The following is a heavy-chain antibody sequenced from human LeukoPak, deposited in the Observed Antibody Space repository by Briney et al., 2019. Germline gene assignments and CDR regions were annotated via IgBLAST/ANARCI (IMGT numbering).Heavy chain of an antibody. V-gene: IGHV1-18*01. J-gene: IGHJ5*02. CDR3: ARVGRPNSRTGYSSSWYDWFDP. Sequence: ASVKVSCKASGYTFTSYGISWVRQAPGQGLEWMGWISAYNGNTNYAPKLQGRVTMTTDTSTSTAYMELRSLRSDDTAVYYCARVGRPNSRTGYSSSWYDWFDPWGQGTLVTVSS. CDR1: GYTFTSYG. CDR2: ISAYNGNT. D-gene: IGHD6-13*01.